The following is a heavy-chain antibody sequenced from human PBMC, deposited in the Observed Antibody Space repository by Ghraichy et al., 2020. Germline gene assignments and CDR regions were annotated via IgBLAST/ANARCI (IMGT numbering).Heavy chain of an antibody. D-gene: IGHD2-2*01. V-gene: IGHV1-2*02. CDR1: GYTFTGYY. J-gene: IGHJ6*03. CDR3: AKTKSSTSEWVAVADHYYYYMDV. Sequence: ASVKVSCKASGYTFTGYYIHWVRQAPGHGLEWMGWINPYSGGTNFAQKFQGRVTLTRDTSISTAYMELSTLRSDDTAVYYCAKTKSSTSEWVAVADHYYYYMDVWGKGTTVTVSS. CDR2: INPYSGGT.